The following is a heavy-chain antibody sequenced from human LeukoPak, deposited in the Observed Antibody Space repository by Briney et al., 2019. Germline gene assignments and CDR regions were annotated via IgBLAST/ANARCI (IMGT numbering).Heavy chain of an antibody. J-gene: IGHJ5*02. V-gene: IGHV3-23*01. CDR2: ISGSGGST. Sequence: GGSLRLSCAASGFAFSSYALSWVRQAPGKGLEWVSAISGSGGSTYYAVSVKGRFTISRDNSKNTLFLQMNSLRAEDTAVYYCAKYGAVAGGNWFDPWGQGTLVTVSS. CDR3: AKYGAVAGGNWFDP. CDR1: GFAFSSYA. D-gene: IGHD6-19*01.